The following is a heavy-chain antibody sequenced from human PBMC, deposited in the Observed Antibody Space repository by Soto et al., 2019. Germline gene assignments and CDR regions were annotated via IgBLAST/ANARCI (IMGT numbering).Heavy chain of an antibody. CDR1: GFTFSSYA. D-gene: IGHD2-2*02. Sequence: EVQLLESGGGLVQPGGSLRLSCAASGFTFSSYAMSWVRQAPGKGLEWVSAISGSGGSTYYADSVKGRFTISRDNSKNTLYLQMNSLRAEDTAVYYCAKDRVGGVPAAIGWFDPWGQGTLVTVSS. V-gene: IGHV3-23*01. CDR3: AKDRVGGVPAAIGWFDP. CDR2: ISGSGGST. J-gene: IGHJ5*02.